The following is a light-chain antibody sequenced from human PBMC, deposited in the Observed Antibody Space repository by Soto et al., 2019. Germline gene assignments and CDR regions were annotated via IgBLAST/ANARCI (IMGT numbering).Light chain of an antibody. J-gene: IGLJ1*01. Sequence: QSVLTQPASVSGSPGQSITISCTGTSSDVGGYNYVSWYQQYPGKAPKLMIFDVSNRPSGVSDRFSGSKSGDTASLTISGLQAEDEADYYCSSYTGSGTDVFGTGNKVTVL. CDR2: DVS. CDR3: SSYTGSGTDV. V-gene: IGLV2-14*01. CDR1: SSDVGGYNY.